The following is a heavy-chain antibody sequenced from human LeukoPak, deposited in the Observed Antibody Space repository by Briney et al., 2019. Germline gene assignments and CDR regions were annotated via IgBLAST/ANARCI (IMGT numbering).Heavy chain of an antibody. D-gene: IGHD1-14*01. CDR2: ISGSGDGT. J-gene: IGHJ6*03. Sequence: GGSLRLSCAASGFTFGHYDMSWVRQAPGKGLEWVSGISGSGDGTYHADSVKGRFTISRDNSKDTLYLQMSSLRVEDTAVYYCANPETFWGKGTTVTVSS. CDR3: ANPETF. CDR1: GFTFGHYD. V-gene: IGHV3-23*01.